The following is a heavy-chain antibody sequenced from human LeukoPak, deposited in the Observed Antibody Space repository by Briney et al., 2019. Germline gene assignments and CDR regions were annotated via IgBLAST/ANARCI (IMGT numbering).Heavy chain of an antibody. V-gene: IGHV3-23*01. J-gene: IGHJ5*02. CDR1: GFTFSSYA. Sequence: RPGGSLRLSCAASGFTFSSYAMSWDRQAPGKGLEWVSAISGSGGSTYYADSVKGRFTISRDNAKNTLYLQMNSLRAEDTAVYYCARAIEGGYDWYSRVRWFDPWGQGTLVTVSS. CDR2: ISGSGGST. CDR3: ARAIEGGYDWYSRVRWFDP. D-gene: IGHD5-12*01.